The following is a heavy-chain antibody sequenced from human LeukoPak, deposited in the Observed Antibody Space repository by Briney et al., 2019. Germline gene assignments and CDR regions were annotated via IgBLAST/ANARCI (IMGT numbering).Heavy chain of an antibody. Sequence: GGSLRLSCAASGFTFSSYCMHWVRQAPGKGLEWVAFIRYDGSNKYYADSVKGRFTISRDNSKHTLYLQMNSLRAEDTAVYYCAKDPSPYGGNPGGYWGQGTLVIVSS. D-gene: IGHD4-23*01. CDR1: GFTFSSYC. CDR3: AKDPSPYGGNPGGY. J-gene: IGHJ4*02. CDR2: IRYDGSNK. V-gene: IGHV3-30*02.